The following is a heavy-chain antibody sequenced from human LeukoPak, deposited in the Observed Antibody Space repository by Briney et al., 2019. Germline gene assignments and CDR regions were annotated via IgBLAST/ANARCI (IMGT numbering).Heavy chain of an antibody. D-gene: IGHD3-22*01. J-gene: IGHJ3*02. CDR1: GFTFSSYG. CDR2: ISGSGGST. CDR3: ASNYYDSRGPLRWAYDI. Sequence: AGGSLRLSCAASGFTFSSYGMSWVRQAPGKGLEWVSAISGSGGSTYYADSVKGRFTISRDNSKNTLYLQMNSLRAEDTAVYFCASNYYDSRGPLRWAYDIWGQGTMVTVSS. V-gene: IGHV3-23*01.